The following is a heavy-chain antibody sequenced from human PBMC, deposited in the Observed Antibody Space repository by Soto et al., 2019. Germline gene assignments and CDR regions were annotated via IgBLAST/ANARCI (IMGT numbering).Heavy chain of an antibody. V-gene: IGHV3-15*01. Sequence: GGSLRLSCAASGFTFSNAWMSWVRQAPGKGLEWVGRIKSKTDGGTTDYAAPVKGRFTISRDDSKNTLYLQMNSLKTEDTAVYYCTTVRYYGSGSYLGYWGQGTLVTVSS. D-gene: IGHD3-10*01. CDR3: TTVRYYGSGSYLGY. CDR2: IKSKTDGGTT. CDR1: GFTFSNAW. J-gene: IGHJ4*02.